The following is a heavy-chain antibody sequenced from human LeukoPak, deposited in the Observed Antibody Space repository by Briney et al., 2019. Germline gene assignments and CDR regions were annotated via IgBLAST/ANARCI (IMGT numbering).Heavy chain of an antibody. D-gene: IGHD3-22*01. V-gene: IGHV3-30-3*01. J-gene: IGHJ4*02. CDR1: GFTFSSYA. CDR3: ARDEGSYYDSSGYFDY. CDR2: ISYDGSNK. Sequence: PGGSLRLSCAASGFTFSSYAVHWVRQAPGKGLEWVAVISYDGSNKYYADSVKGRFTISRDNSKNTLYLQMNSLRAEDTAVYYCARDEGSYYDSSGYFDYWGQGTLVTVSS.